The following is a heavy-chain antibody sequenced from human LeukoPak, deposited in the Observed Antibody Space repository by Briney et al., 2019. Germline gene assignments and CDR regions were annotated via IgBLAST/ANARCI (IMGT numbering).Heavy chain of an antibody. CDR1: SYTFTNYY. J-gene: IGHJ5*02. V-gene: IGHV1-18*01. D-gene: IGHD1-26*01. CDR3: ARGGNYFRFDP. CDR2: ISAYNGNT. Sequence: VASVKVFCKASSYTFTNYYISWVRQAPGQGLEWMGWISAYNGNTNYAQKLQGRVTMTTDTSTATAYMELRSLGSDDTAVYYCARGGNYFRFDPWGREPWSPSPQ.